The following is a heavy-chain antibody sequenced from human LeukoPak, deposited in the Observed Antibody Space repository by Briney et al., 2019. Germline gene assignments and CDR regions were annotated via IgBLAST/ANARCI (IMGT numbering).Heavy chain of an antibody. CDR2: IYYSGST. J-gene: IGHJ4*02. CDR1: GGSISSYY. V-gene: IGHV4-59*12. CDR3: ARYMATYYYGSGNQRFDY. D-gene: IGHD3-10*01. Sequence: SETLSLTCTVSGGSISSYYWSWIRQPPGKGLEWIGYIYYSGSTNYNPSLKSRVTISVDTSKNQFSLKLSSVTAADTAVYYCARYMATYYYGSGNQRFDYWGQGTLVTVSS.